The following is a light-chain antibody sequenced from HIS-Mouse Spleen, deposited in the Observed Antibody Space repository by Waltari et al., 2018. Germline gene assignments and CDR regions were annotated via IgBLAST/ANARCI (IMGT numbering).Light chain of an antibody. CDR3: NSRDSSGNHLSV. CDR1: SLRSYY. J-gene: IGLJ1*01. V-gene: IGLV3-19*01. Sequence: SSELTQDPAVSVALGQTVRITCQGDSLRSYYASWYQPKPGQAPVLVIYGKNNRPSGIPDRVSGSSSGNTASLTITGSQAEDEADYYCNSRDSSGNHLSVFGTGTKVTVL. CDR2: GKN.